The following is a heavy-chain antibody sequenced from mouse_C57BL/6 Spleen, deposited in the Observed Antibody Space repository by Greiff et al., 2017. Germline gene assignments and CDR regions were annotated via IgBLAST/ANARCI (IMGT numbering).Heavy chain of an antibody. CDR3: ARNSQGSSNDFDY. Sequence: VQLQQSGPGLVAPSQSLSITCTVSGFSLTSYAISWVRQPPGKGLEWLGVIWTGGGTNYNSALESRLSISKDNSKSQVFLKMNSLPTDDTARYYCARNSQGSSNDFDYWGQGTTLTVSS. J-gene: IGHJ2*01. CDR2: IWTGGGT. V-gene: IGHV2-9-1*01. D-gene: IGHD6-1*01. CDR1: GFSLTSYA.